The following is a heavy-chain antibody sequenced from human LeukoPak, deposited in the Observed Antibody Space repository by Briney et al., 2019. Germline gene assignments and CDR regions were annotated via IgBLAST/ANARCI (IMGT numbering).Heavy chain of an antibody. CDR1: GYTFTGYY. CDR2: ISAYNGNT. Sequence: ASVKVSCKAFGYTFTGYYMHWVRQAPGQGLEWMGWISAYNGNTNYAQKLQGRVTMTTDTSTSTAYMELRSLRSDDTAVYYCARDRPGTGRFDYWGQGTLVTVSS. CDR3: ARDRPGTGRFDY. V-gene: IGHV1-18*04. D-gene: IGHD1-1*01. J-gene: IGHJ4*02.